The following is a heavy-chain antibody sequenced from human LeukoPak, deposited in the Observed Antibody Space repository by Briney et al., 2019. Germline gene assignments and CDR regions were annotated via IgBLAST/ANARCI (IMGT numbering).Heavy chain of an antibody. J-gene: IGHJ6*02. CDR3: ARQPRNYYYGMDV. Sequence: SETLSLTCTVSGGSISSYYWSWIRQPPGKGLEWIGYIYYSGSTNYNPSLKSRVTISVDTSKNQFSLKLSSVTAADTAVYHCARQPRNYYYGMDVWGQGTTVTVSS. CDR2: IYYSGST. V-gene: IGHV4-59*08. CDR1: GGSISSYY.